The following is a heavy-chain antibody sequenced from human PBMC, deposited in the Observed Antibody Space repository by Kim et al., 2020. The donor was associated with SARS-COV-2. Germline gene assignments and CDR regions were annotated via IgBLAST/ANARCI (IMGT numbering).Heavy chain of an antibody. CDR3: ARGLGNMDV. CDR2: ATT. Sequence: ATTYYADSVKGRFTTSRDNFKNTLFLQLNNLRAEDTAVYYCARGLGNMDVWGQGTTVTVSS. J-gene: IGHJ6*02. D-gene: IGHD3-22*01. V-gene: IGHV3-23*01.